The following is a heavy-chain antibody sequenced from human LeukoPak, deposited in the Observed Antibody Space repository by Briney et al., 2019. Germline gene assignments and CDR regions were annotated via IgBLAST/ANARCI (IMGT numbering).Heavy chain of an antibody. J-gene: IGHJ4*02. V-gene: IGHV3-21*01. CDR2: ISSSSSYI. CDR1: GFTFSSYS. D-gene: IGHD3-3*01. Sequence: PGGSLRLSCAASGFTFSSYSMNWVRQAPGKGLEWVSSISSSSSYISYAASVKGRFTISRENAKNSLYLQMNSLRAEDTAVYYCARFLPFDYWGQGTLVTVSS. CDR3: ARFLPFDY.